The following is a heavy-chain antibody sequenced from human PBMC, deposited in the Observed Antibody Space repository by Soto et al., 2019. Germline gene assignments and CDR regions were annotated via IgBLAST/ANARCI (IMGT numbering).Heavy chain of an antibody. Sequence: QVQLQESGPGLVKPSETLSLTCTVSGGSVSSGSYYWSWIRQPPGKGLEWIGYIYYSGSTNYNPSPKRRVTLTGGTSKNPFPPKLSSGTAADTGVYYWAAEGLRWYPAPPHLQHWGQGTLVTVSS. CDR3: AAEGLRWYPAPPHLQH. J-gene: IGHJ1*01. CDR2: IYYSGST. V-gene: IGHV4-61*01. CDR1: GGSVSSGSYY. D-gene: IGHD2-15*01.